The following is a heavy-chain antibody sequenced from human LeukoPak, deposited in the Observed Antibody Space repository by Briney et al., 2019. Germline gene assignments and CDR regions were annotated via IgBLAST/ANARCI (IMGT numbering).Heavy chain of an antibody. CDR2: ISSSGSTI. CDR3: AKDKAPYSSSWDAFDI. D-gene: IGHD6-13*01. V-gene: IGHV3-48*03. CDR1: GFTFSSYE. Sequence: GGSLRLSCAASGFTFSSYEMNWVRQAPGKGLEWVSYISSSGSTIYYADSVKGRFTISRDNAKNSLYLQMNSLRAEDTAVYYCAKDKAPYSSSWDAFDIWGQGTMVTVSA. J-gene: IGHJ3*02.